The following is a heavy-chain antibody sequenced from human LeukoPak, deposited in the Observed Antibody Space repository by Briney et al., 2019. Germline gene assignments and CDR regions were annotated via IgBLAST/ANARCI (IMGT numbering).Heavy chain of an antibody. CDR2: ISSSTNTI. J-gene: IGHJ4*02. CDR3: ARELNGYGYYFFDY. D-gene: IGHD3-16*01. V-gene: IGHV3-48*04. CDR1: GFPFTLYN. Sequence: GGSLRLSCEVSGFPFTLYNMTWVRQAPGKGLEWLSYISSSTNTIYYADSVKGRFTISRDNAKNSLYLQMNGLGAEDTAVYYCARELNGYGYYFFDYWGPGTLVTVSS.